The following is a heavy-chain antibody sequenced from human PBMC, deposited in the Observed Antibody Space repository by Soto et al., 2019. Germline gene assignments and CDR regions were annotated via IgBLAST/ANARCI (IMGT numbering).Heavy chain of an antibody. CDR1: GFSLGSYS. J-gene: IGHJ6*02. D-gene: IGHD2-2*01. V-gene: IGHV3-48*02. CDR3: ARLGYCSSATCKYYFYYYGMDV. Sequence: GGSLRLSCEASGFSLGSYSMNWVRQAPGKGLEWVSFISGRGTTTYYADSVKGRFTVSRDNAKNSLSLEVSSLRDEDTAVYYCARLGYCSSATCKYYFYYYGMDVWGQGTTVTVSS. CDR2: ISGRGTTT.